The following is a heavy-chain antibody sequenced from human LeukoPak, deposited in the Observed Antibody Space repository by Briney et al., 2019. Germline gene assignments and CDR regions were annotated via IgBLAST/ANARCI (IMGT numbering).Heavy chain of an antibody. Sequence: SETLSLTCAVSGYSISSGYYWGWIRQPPGKGLEWIGSIYHSGSTYYNPSLKSRVTISVDTSKNQFSLKLSSVTAADKAVYYCARAESGGDFDYWGQGTLVTVSS. CDR3: ARAESGGDFDY. CDR1: GYSISSGYY. J-gene: IGHJ4*02. D-gene: IGHD2-15*01. CDR2: IYHSGST. V-gene: IGHV4-38-2*01.